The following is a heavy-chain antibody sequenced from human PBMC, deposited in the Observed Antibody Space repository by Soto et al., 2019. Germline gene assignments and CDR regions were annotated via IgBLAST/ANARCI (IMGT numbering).Heavy chain of an antibody. CDR1: GFILSDHY. V-gene: IGHV3-72*01. Sequence: EVQLVESGGGLVQPGGSLRLSCAASGFILSDHYMDWVRQAPGKGPEWVGRTRNKANSYTTEYAASVKGRFTISRDDSKNSLYGQMKSLKTGDRAVYYCARARYESRGYWLDYWGQGTLVTVSS. CDR3: ARARYESRGYWLDY. D-gene: IGHD3-22*01. CDR2: TRNKANSYTT. J-gene: IGHJ4*02.